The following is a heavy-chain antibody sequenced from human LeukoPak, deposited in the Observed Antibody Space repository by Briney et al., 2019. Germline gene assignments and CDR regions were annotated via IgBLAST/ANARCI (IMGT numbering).Heavy chain of an antibody. J-gene: IGHJ6*02. CDR3: ARDAVDTANAV. V-gene: IGHV3-74*01. CDR1: GFSLSNYW. D-gene: IGHD5-18*01. Sequence: GGSLRVSCAASGFSLSNYWMHWVRQAPGKGLMWVSQISPDGSQTFYADSVKGRFTISRDNAKNTLYLQMNSLRAEDTAVYYCARDAVDTANAVWGQGTTVTVSS. CDR2: ISPDGSQT.